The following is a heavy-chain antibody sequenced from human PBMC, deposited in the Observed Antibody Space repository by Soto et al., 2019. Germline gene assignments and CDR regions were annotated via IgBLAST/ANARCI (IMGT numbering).Heavy chain of an antibody. CDR3: ARARFQVLYGKPYFDS. D-gene: IGHD2-2*02. Sequence: SETLSLTCTVSGGSITTGGSYWSWIRQHPGKGLEWIGNIYHSGNTYYNPSLKSRLTISVDTSKNHFSLMVDSVTAADTAVYYCARARFQVLYGKPYFDSWGQGTLVTVSS. CDR2: IYHSGNT. J-gene: IGHJ4*02. CDR1: GGSITTGGSY. V-gene: IGHV4-31*02.